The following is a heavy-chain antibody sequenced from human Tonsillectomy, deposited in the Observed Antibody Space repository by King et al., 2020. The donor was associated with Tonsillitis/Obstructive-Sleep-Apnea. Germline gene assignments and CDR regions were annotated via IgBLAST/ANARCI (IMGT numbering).Heavy chain of an antibody. CDR3: ARRVTYYGMDV. Sequence: VQLVESGGGLVQPGGSLRLSCVTSGFTFSSYEMNWVRQAPGKGLEWVSYISRSDNTIHDADSVKGRFTISRDNAKNSVFLQMNSLRVEDTAVYYCARRVTYYGMDVWGQGTTVTVSS. D-gene: IGHD2-21*02. CDR1: GFTFSSYE. CDR2: ISRSDNTI. J-gene: IGHJ6*02. V-gene: IGHV3-48*03.